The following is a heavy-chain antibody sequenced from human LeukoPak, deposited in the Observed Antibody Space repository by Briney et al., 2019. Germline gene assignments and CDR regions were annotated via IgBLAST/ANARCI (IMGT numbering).Heavy chain of an antibody. D-gene: IGHD2-2*01. CDR2: IIPIFGTA. CDR3: ASPGGYCSSTSCQRAFDI. V-gene: IGHV1-69*13. Sequence: SVKVSCKASGGTFSSYAISWVRQAPGQGLEWMGGIIPIFGTANYAQKFQGRVTITADESTSTAYMELSSLRSEDTAVYYCASPGGYCSSTSCQRAFDIWGQGTMVTVSS. J-gene: IGHJ3*02. CDR1: GGTFSSYA.